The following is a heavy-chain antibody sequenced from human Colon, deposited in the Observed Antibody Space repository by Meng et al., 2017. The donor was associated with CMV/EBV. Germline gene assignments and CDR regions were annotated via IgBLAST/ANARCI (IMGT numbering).Heavy chain of an antibody. CDR3: ASSRWEQQLEY. Sequence: GGSLRLSCAASGFTFADYDDYAMHWVRQPPGKGLEWVAGISRSGATIAYADSVEGRFTISRDNAKKSLYLQMSSLSGEDTAYYFCASSRWEQQLEYWGQGTLVTVSS. D-gene: IGHD6-13*01. J-gene: IGHJ4*02. V-gene: IGHV3-9*01. CDR1: GFTFADYDDYA. CDR2: ISRSGATI.